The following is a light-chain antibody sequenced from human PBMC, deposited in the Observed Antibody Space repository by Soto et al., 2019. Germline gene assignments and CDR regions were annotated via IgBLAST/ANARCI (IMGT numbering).Light chain of an antibody. V-gene: IGKV4-1*01. CDR2: WAS. CDR3: QQYYSTTYS. CDR1: QTILYTSNNKKY. J-gene: IGKJ2*01. Sequence: DIVMTQSPASLAVSLGGRATINCKSSQTILYTSNNKKYLAWYQQKAGQSPKLLIYWASTRESRVPDRFSGSGSETDFTLTISNLQPEDVAVYYCQQYYSTTYSFGQGTKLEIK.